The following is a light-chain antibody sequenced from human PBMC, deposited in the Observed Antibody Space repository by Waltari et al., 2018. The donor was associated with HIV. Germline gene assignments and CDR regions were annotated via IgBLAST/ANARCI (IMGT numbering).Light chain of an antibody. CDR2: DVS. Sequence: QSVLTQPASVSGSPGQSLTLPCTGTTNDIGSYKYVSWYQQSPDKSPKLIIYDVSNRPSGISSRFSGSKSGNTAALTISGLQADDEAYYHCSSYSRGALLFGGGTKVTVL. V-gene: IGLV2-14*01. CDR3: SSYSRGALL. J-gene: IGLJ2*01. CDR1: TNDIGSYKY.